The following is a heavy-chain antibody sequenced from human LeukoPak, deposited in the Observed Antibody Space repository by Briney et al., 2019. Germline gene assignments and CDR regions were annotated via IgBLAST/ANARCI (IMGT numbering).Heavy chain of an antibody. Sequence: SGTLSLTCGVSGGSISNTNWWTWVRQPPGKGLEWIGEVNLQGSTNYNPSLKSRVAISVDKSENHISLKLTSVTAADTAVYYCARDSLGIAVAGTHGMDVWGQGTTVTVSS. CDR1: GGSISNTNW. V-gene: IGHV4-4*02. J-gene: IGHJ6*02. CDR2: VNLQGST. CDR3: ARDSLGIAVAGTHGMDV. D-gene: IGHD6-19*01.